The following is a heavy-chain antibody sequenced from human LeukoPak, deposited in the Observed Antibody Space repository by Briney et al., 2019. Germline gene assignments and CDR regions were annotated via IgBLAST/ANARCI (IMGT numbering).Heavy chain of an antibody. V-gene: IGHV1-8*01. CDR2: MNPNSGNT. Sequence: ASVKVSFKASGYTFTSYDINWVRQATGQGLEWMGWMNPNSGNTGYAQKFQGRVTMTRNTSISTAYMELSSLRSEDTAVYYCARPSSSWYPPYYYYGMDVWGQGTTVTVFS. J-gene: IGHJ6*02. CDR1: GYTFTSYD. D-gene: IGHD6-13*01. CDR3: ARPSSSWYPPYYYYGMDV.